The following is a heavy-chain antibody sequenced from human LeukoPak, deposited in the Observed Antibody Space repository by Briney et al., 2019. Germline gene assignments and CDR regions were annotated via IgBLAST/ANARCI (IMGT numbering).Heavy chain of an antibody. CDR1: GGSISSSSYY. CDR2: IYYSGST. CDR3: ARDARDGSKILPWFDP. Sequence: SETLSLTCTVSGGSISSSSYYWGWIRQPPGKGLERIGSIYYSGSTYYNPSLKSRVTISVDTSKNQFSLKLSSVTAADTAVYYCARDARDGSKILPWFDPWGQGTLVTVSS. V-gene: IGHV4-39*07. J-gene: IGHJ5*02. D-gene: IGHD5-24*01.